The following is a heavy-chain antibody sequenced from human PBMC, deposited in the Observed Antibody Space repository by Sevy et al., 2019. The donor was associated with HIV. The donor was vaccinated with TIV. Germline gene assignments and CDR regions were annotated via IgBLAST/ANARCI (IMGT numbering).Heavy chain of an antibody. CDR3: ARVGILTGYLFDP. CDR2: IKQDGSEK. CDR1: GFTFSSYW. V-gene: IGHV3-7*03. D-gene: IGHD3-9*01. J-gene: IGHJ5*02. Sequence: GGYLRLSCAASGFTFSSYWMSWVRQAPGKGLEWVANIKQDGSEKYYVDSVKGRFTISRDNAKNSLYLQMNSLRAEDTVAYYCARVGILTGYLFDPWGQGTLVTVSS.